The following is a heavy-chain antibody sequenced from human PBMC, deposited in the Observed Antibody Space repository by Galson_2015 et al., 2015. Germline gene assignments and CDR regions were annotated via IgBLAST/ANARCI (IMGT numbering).Heavy chain of an antibody. J-gene: IGHJ4*02. D-gene: IGHD6-19*01. CDR3: ARDAPYSSGWYENFDY. Sequence: SLRLSCAASGFTFSSYGMHWVRQAPGKGLEWVALIWYDGGNKYYADSVKGRFTISRDNSKNTLYLQMNSLRAEDTAVYYCARDAPYSSGWYENFDYWGQGTLVTVSS. V-gene: IGHV3-33*01. CDR1: GFTFSSYG. CDR2: IWYDGGNK.